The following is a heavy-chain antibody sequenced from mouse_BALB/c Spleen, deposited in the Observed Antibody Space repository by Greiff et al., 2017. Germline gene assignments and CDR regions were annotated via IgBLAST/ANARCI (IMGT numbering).Heavy chain of an antibody. Sequence: QVQLQQSGAELARPGASVKMSCKASGYTFTSYTMHWVKQRPGQGLEWIGYINPSSGYTNYNQKFKDKATLTADKSSSTAYMQLSSLTSEDSAVYYCARDGDGYPYYYAMDYWGQGTSVTVSS. D-gene: IGHD2-3*01. CDR2: INPSSGYT. J-gene: IGHJ4*01. V-gene: IGHV1-4*01. CDR3: ARDGDGYPYYYAMDY. CDR1: GYTFTSYT.